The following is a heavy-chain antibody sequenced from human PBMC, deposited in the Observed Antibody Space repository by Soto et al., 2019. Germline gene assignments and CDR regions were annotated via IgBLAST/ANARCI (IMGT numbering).Heavy chain of an antibody. CDR3: ARVNQGTTSIQYYYYYYMAV. Sequence: QVQLQESGPGLVKPSQTLSLTCTVSGGSISSGGYYWSWIRQHPGKGLEWIGYIYYSGSTYYNPSLKSRVTLSVDTSKKQFALKLSSVTAADTAVYYCARVNQGTTSIQYYYYYYMAVWGKGTTFTVSS. V-gene: IGHV4-31*03. CDR2: IYYSGST. CDR1: GGSISSGGYY. J-gene: IGHJ6*03. D-gene: IGHD2-21*02.